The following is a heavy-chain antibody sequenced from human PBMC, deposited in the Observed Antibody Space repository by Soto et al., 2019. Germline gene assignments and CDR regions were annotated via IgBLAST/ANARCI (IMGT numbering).Heavy chain of an antibody. D-gene: IGHD1-26*01. Sequence: ASVKVSCKASGGTFSSYAISWVRQAPGQGLEWMGGIIPIFGTANYAQKFQGRVTITADESTSTAYMELSSLRSEDTAVYYCASRRVVGAKKYLPYYYYGMDVWGQGTTVTVSS. CDR1: GGTFSSYA. CDR2: IIPIFGTA. V-gene: IGHV1-69*13. J-gene: IGHJ6*02. CDR3: ASRRVVGAKKYLPYYYYGMDV.